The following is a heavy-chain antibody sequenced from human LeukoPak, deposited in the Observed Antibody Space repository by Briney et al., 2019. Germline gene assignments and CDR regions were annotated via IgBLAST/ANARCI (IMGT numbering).Heavy chain of an antibody. CDR2: ISIDGDNE. J-gene: IGHJ1*01. Sequence: GGSLRLSCATSGFTFSNYAIHWVRQAPGKGLEWVADISIDGDNEYYADSVRGRFMISRDNSKNTVYLQMNSLTIEDTAVYYCAREPSGNFGQLVSSAEYFQHWGQGTRVTVSS. D-gene: IGHD5/OR15-5a*01. CDR1: GFTFSNYA. V-gene: IGHV3-30-3*01. CDR3: AREPSGNFGQLVSSAEYFQH.